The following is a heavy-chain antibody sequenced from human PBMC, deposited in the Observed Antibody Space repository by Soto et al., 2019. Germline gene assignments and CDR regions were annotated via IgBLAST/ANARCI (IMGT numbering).Heavy chain of an antibody. D-gene: IGHD4-4*01. Sequence: SVKVSCKAPGDTFGRFTINWVRQAPGQGLEWMGGIKPISDITNYAQRFQGRVTFTADASTSTVYLELSSLRSEDTAMYYCARDPSTINKLIGVWFDPWGQGALVTVSS. CDR2: IKPISDIT. V-gene: IGHV1-69*13. CDR3: ARDPSTINKLIGVWFDP. J-gene: IGHJ5*02. CDR1: GDTFGRFT.